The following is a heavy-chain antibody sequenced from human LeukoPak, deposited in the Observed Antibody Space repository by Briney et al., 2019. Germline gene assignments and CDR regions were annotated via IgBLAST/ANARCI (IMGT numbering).Heavy chain of an antibody. CDR1: GGSISSSNW. Sequence: KPSETLSLTCAVSGGSISSSNWWSWVRQPPGKGLEWIGEIYHSGSTNYNPSLKSRVTISVDKSKNQFSLKLSSVTAADTAVYYCARGVVVEPYYFDYWGQGTLVTVSS. J-gene: IGHJ4*02. D-gene: IGHD2-15*01. CDR2: IYHSGST. CDR3: ARGVVVEPYYFDY. V-gene: IGHV4-4*02.